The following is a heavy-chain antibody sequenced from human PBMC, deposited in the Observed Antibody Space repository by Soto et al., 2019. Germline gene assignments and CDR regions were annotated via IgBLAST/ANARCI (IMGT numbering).Heavy chain of an antibody. CDR1: GYTFTNNY. Sequence: ASVKVSCKACGYTFTNNYMHWLRQAPGQGLEWMGIINPSGGSTSYAQKFQGRVTMTGDTSTSTVYMELSSLRSEDTAVYYCARDRSVVVPAAIRNYYYYYGMDVWGQGTTVTVSS. D-gene: IGHD2-2*02. J-gene: IGHJ6*02. CDR2: INPSGGST. V-gene: IGHV1-46*01. CDR3: ARDRSVVVPAAIRNYYYYYGMDV.